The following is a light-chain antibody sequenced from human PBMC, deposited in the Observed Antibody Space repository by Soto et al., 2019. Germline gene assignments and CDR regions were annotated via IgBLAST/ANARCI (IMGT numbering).Light chain of an antibody. Sequence: IQMTQSPSTLSASVGGRVTITCRASQSISVWLAWYQQKAGKAPNLLIYKASRLESGVPSRFSGSGSETEFTLTISSLQSEDFAVYYCQQYNNWPRTFGQGTKVDIK. CDR2: KAS. V-gene: IGKV1-5*03. CDR1: QSISVW. CDR3: QQYNNWPRT. J-gene: IGKJ1*01.